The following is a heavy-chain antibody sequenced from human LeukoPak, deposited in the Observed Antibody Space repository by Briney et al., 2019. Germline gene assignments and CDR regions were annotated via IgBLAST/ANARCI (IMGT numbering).Heavy chain of an antibody. CDR3: AKDSAYYYDSSGYYYD. D-gene: IGHD3-22*01. CDR2: IRYDGTNK. J-gene: IGHJ4*02. Sequence: GGSLRLSCAASGFTFSSYGMHWVRQAPGKGLEWVAFIRYDGTNKYYADSVKGRFTISRDNSKNTLYLQMNSLRAEDTAMYYCAKDSAYYYDSSGYYYDWGQGTLVTVSS. V-gene: IGHV3-30*02. CDR1: GFTFSSYG.